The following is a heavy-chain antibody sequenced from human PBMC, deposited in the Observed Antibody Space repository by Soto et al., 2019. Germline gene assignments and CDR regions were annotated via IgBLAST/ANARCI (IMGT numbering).Heavy chain of an antibody. D-gene: IGHD3-10*01. CDR3: ASREKYYFDY. V-gene: IGHV3-30-3*01. Sequence: QVQLVESGGGVVQPGRSLRLSCAASGFTFSSYSMHWVRQAPGKGLEWVAVISYDVSNKYYAVSVKGRFTISRDNSKNTLYLQMNSLRAEDMAVYYCASREKYYFDYWGQGTLVTVSS. CDR1: GFTFSSYS. J-gene: IGHJ4*02. CDR2: ISYDVSNK.